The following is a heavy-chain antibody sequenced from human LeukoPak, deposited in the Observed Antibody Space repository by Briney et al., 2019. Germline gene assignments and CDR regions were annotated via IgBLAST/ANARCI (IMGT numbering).Heavy chain of an antibody. CDR2: IYHSGST. J-gene: IGHJ6*03. V-gene: IGHV4-4*02. CDR1: GGSISSSNW. D-gene: IGHD1-26*01. Sequence: SETLSLTCAVSGGSISSSNWWSWVRQPPGKGLEWIGEIYHSGSTNYNPSPKSRVTISVDKSKNQFSLKLSSVTAADTAVYYCARDAGATYYYYYYMDVWGKGTTVTVSS. CDR3: ARDAGATYYYYYYMDV.